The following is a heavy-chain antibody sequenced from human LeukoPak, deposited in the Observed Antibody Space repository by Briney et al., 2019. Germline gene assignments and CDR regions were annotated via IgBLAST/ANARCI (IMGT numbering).Heavy chain of an antibody. Sequence: PGGSLRLSCAASGFTFSNYAMNWVRHAPGKGLERVSAISGSGAATFNADSVKGRFTISRDNSKHTLYLQMNSLRAEDTAGYFCVRGYSFGPYGMDVWGQGTTVTVSS. CDR1: GFTFSNYA. CDR2: ISGSGAAT. V-gene: IGHV3-23*01. D-gene: IGHD2-15*01. CDR3: VRGYSFGPYGMDV. J-gene: IGHJ6*02.